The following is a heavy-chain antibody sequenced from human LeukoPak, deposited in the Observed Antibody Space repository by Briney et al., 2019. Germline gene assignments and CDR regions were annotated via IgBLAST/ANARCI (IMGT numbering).Heavy chain of an antibody. CDR2: IYYSGTT. CDR3: ARLSTVRDAFDI. D-gene: IGHD4-17*01. V-gene: IGHV4-61*08. CDR1: GGSISSGAYF. J-gene: IGHJ3*02. Sequence: SETLSLTCTVSGGSISSGAYFWSWIRQHPGKGLEWIGYIYYSGTTNYNPSLKSRVIISADTSKNQFSLRLSSVTAADTAVYYCARLSTVRDAFDIWGQGTMVTVSS.